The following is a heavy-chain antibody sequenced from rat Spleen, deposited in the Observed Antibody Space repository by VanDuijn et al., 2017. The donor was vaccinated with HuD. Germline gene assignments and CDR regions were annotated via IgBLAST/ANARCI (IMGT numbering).Heavy chain of an antibody. CDR1: GFSLTSYH. CDR3: TRSSYIYFDY. CDR2: ISSGEHT. V-gene: IGHV2S12*01. Sequence: QVQLKESGPGLVQPSETLSLTCTVSGFSLTSYHVSWVRQPPGKGLEWIATISSGEHTYYNSALKSRLSISRDTSKSQVFLKMNSLQTEDTAIYYCTRSSYIYFDYWGQGVMVTVSS. D-gene: IGHD1-2*01. J-gene: IGHJ2*01.